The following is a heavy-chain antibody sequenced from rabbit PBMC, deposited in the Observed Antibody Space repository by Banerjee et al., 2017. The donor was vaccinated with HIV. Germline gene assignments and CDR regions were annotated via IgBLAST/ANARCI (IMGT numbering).Heavy chain of an antibody. D-gene: IGHD1-1*01. CDR3: AENGDRYYGLKL. J-gene: IGHJ6*01. CDR2: IYTGSENT. V-gene: IGHV1S45*01. Sequence: LEESGGGLVQPEGSLALTCKASGFTINNNHVMSWVRQAPGKGLEWIGCIYTGSENTYYANWAKGRFTISKTSSTTVTLQMTSLTAADTATYFCAENGDRYYGLKLWGPGTLVTVS. CDR1: GFTINNNHV.